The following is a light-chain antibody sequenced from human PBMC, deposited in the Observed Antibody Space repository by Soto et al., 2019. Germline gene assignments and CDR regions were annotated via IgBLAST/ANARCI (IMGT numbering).Light chain of an antibody. Sequence: EIVLTQSPATLSLSPGERVSLSCRASQSVNTYFAWYQQKPGQAPRLLIYDASSRATGIPARFSGSGSGTDFTLTLSSLEPEDFAIYYFQQRSSWPLTFGHGTRVEI. CDR3: QQRSSWPLT. J-gene: IGKJ1*01. CDR1: QSVNTY. V-gene: IGKV3-11*01. CDR2: DAS.